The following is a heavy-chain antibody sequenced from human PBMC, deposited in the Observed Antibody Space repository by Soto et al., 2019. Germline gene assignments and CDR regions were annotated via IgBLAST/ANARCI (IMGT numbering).Heavy chain of an antibody. CDR2: IYPGDSDT. Sequence: GESLKISCKGSGYSFVSYWITWVRQMPGKGLEWMGSIYPGDSDTTYSPSIQGQVTISADKSSTTVYLQWNTLKASDTAMYYCAKTDGYEVEYWGQGTQVTVSS. CDR3: AKTDGYEVEY. D-gene: IGHD5-18*01. V-gene: IGHV5-51*01. CDR1: GYSFVSYW. J-gene: IGHJ4*02.